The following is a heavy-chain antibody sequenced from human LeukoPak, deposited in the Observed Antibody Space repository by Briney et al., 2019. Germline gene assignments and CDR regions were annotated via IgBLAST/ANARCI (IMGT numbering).Heavy chain of an antibody. CDR2: ISSSSTSI. CDR3: ARDRRGMAAAGNLIDY. J-gene: IGHJ4*02. V-gene: IGHV3-21*01. Sequence: PGGSLRLSCAASGFTFSSYSMNWVRQAPGKGLEWVSSISSSSTSIYYVDSMKGRFTISRDNAKSSLYLLMNSLRAEDTAVYYCARDRRGMAAAGNLIDYWGQGTLVTVSS. CDR1: GFTFSSYS. D-gene: IGHD6-13*01.